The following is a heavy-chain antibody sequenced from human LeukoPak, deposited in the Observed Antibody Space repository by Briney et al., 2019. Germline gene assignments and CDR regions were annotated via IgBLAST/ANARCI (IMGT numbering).Heavy chain of an antibody. Sequence: SETLSLTGTVSGGSINSYYWSWIRQPAGKGLEWIGRIYTSGSTNYNPSLKSRVTMSVDTSKNQFSLKLSSVTAADTAVFYCARDGGTAVGATYFDYWGQGTLVTVSS. CDR3: ARDGGTAVGATYFDY. V-gene: IGHV4-4*07. D-gene: IGHD1-26*01. J-gene: IGHJ4*02. CDR1: GGSINSYY. CDR2: IYTSGST.